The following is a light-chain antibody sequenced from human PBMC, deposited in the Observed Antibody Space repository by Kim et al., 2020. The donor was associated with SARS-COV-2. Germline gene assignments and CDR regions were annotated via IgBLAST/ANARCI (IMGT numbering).Light chain of an antibody. V-gene: IGLV1-44*01. CDR3: AAWDDSLNGSV. CDR2: SND. CDR1: SSNIGSNV. J-gene: IGLJ3*02. Sequence: GQRGTISCSGSSSNIGSNVVNWYRQLPGTAPKLLIYSNDYRPSGVPDRFSGSKSGTSASLAISGLQSEDEADYYCAAWDDSLNGSVFGGGTQLTVL.